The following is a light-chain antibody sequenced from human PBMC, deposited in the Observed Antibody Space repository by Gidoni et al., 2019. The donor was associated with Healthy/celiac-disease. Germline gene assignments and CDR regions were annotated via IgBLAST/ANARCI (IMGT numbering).Light chain of an antibody. V-gene: IGKV1-33*01. J-gene: IGKJ3*01. CDR1: QDISNY. CDR2: DAS. CDR3: QQYDNLPPFT. Sequence: DIQMTQSPSSLSASVVDRVTITCQASQDISNYLNWYQQKPGKATKLLIYDASNLETGVTSRFSGSGSGTDFTFTISSLQPEDIATYYCQQYDNLPPFTFGPGTKVDIK.